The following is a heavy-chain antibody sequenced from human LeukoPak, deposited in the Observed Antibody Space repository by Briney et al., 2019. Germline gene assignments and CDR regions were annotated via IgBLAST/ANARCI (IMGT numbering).Heavy chain of an antibody. Sequence: SETLSLTCTVSGGSINSRNNYWGWIRQPPGKGLEWIAIISDTGTTYYSPSLKSRLTISVDTSKNQFSLTLSPVTAADTAVYYCARRNYPYHFDYWGQGTLVTVSS. CDR1: GGSINSRNNY. CDR3: ARRNYPYHFDY. CDR2: ISDTGTT. V-gene: IGHV4-39*01. J-gene: IGHJ4*02. D-gene: IGHD1-7*01.